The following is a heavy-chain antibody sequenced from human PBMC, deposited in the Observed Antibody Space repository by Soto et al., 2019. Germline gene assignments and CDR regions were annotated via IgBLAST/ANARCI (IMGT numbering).Heavy chain of an antibody. CDR2: IMAIFRTP. CDR1: GGTFRNSA. D-gene: IGHD1-1*01. V-gene: IGHV1-69*12. J-gene: IGHJ6*02. CDR3: ARDNDRPQLGGNYYYILDV. Sequence: QVQLEQSGAEVKKPGSSVKVSCKASGGTFRNSAISWVRQAPGQGLEWMGGIMAIFRTPDYAQKFHGRVTITADESPSTAYMELSGLRSDDTAVYFCARDNDRPQLGGNYYYILDVWGHGTTVTVSS.